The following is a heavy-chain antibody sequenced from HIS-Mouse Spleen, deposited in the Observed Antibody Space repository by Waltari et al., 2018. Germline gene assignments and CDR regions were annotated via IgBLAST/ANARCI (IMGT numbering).Heavy chain of an antibody. D-gene: IGHD2-8*01. CDR3: ARAGGNPPPQLYAFDI. CDR1: GFTFSSYW. V-gene: IGHV3-74*01. J-gene: IGHJ3*02. Sequence: EVQLVESGGGLVQPGGSLRLSFAASGFTFSSYWIHWVRQAPGKGLVWVSRINRDGSSTSDADSVKGRFTISRDNAKNTLYLQMNSLRAEDTAVYYCARAGGNPPPQLYAFDIWGQGTMVTVSS. CDR2: INRDGSST.